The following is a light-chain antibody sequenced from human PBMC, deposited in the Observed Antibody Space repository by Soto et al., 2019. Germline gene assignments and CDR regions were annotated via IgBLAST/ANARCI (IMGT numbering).Light chain of an antibody. V-gene: IGKV1-12*01. Sequence: DIQMTQSPSSVSASVGDRVTITCRASQGISSWLALYQQKPGKAPKLLIYAASSLQSGVPSRFSGSGSGTDFTLTISSLQPEDFATYYCQQANSFPMYTFGQGTKLEIK. CDR1: QGISSW. CDR3: QQANSFPMYT. CDR2: AAS. J-gene: IGKJ2*01.